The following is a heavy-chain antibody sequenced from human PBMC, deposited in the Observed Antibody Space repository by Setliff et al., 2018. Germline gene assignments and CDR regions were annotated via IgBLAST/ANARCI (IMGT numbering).Heavy chain of an antibody. V-gene: IGHV4-61*09. CDR3: ARVSGFFYVDA. Sequence: KPSETLSLTCTVSGGSVGSDFSYWTWIRQPAGKGLEWIGQIYTSWSTNYNPSLKSRVTISLDGSKNQFSLRLTSVTAADTAIYYCARVSGFFYVDAWGKGTTVTVSS. D-gene: IGHD3-3*01. J-gene: IGHJ6*03. CDR1: GGSVGSDFSY. CDR2: IYTSWST.